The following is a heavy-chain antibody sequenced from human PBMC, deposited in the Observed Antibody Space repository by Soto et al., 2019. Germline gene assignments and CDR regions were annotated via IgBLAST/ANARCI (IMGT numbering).Heavy chain of an antibody. V-gene: IGHV3-30-3*01. CDR2: ISYDGSNK. Sequence: GGSLRLSCAASGFTFSSYAMHWVRQAPGKGLEWVAVISYDGSNKYYADSVKGRFTISRDNSKNTLYLQMNSLRAEDTAVYYCARDLYYDSSGYYSDAFDIWGQGTMVTVS. J-gene: IGHJ3*02. D-gene: IGHD3-22*01. CDR3: ARDLYYDSSGYYSDAFDI. CDR1: GFTFSSYA.